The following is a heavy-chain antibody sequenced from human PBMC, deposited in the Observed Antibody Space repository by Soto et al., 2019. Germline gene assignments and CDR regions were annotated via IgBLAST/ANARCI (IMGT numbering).Heavy chain of an antibody. CDR1: GFTFSSYA. CDR2: ISYDGSNK. J-gene: IGHJ3*02. V-gene: IGHV3-30-3*01. CDR3: ASEGEWELHDCRAFDI. D-gene: IGHD1-26*01. Sequence: QVQLVESGGGVVQPGRSLRLSCAASGFTFSSYAMHWVRQAPGKGLEWVAVISYDGSNKYYADSVKGRFTISRDNSKNTQYLQMNSLRAEDTAVYYCASEGEWELHDCRAFDIWGQGTMVTVSS.